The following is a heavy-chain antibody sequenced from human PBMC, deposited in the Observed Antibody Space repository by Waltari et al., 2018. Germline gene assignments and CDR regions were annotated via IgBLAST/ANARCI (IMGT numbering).Heavy chain of an antibody. D-gene: IGHD3-16*01. CDR1: GDSISGGYD. Sequence: QVQLQESGPGLVRPSETLSLTCAVSGDSISGGYDWSWIRQPPGKGLEWIGYIHPSSGSTNYNPSLKSRVTISKDTSKNQLSLELTSVTAADTSVYYCARASRDDYRSFDYWGQGDLVTVSS. CDR2: IHPSSGST. J-gene: IGHJ4*02. CDR3: ARASRDDYRSFDY. V-gene: IGHV4-38-2*01.